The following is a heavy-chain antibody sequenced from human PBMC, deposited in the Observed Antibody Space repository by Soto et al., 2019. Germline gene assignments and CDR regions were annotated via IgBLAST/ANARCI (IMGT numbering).Heavy chain of an antibody. D-gene: IGHD3-3*01. Sequence: SETLSLTCAVYGGSFSGYYWSWIRRPPGKGLEWIGEINHSGSTNYNPSLKSRVTISVDTSKNQFSLKLSSVTAADTAVYYCARGEGYDFWSGYYSAKSSGWYNYWGQGTLVTVSS. V-gene: IGHV4-34*01. CDR1: GGSFSGYY. CDR2: INHSGST. J-gene: IGHJ4*02. CDR3: ARGEGYDFWSGYYSAKSSGWYNY.